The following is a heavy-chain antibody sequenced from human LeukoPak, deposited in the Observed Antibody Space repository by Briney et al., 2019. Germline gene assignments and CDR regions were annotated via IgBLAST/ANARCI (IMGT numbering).Heavy chain of an antibody. Sequence: GESLKISCKGSGYTFTSYWIVWVRQMPGKGLEWMGIIYPGDSDTRYNPSFQGQVTISADKSISSAYLQWNSLRASDTAMYYCARLRDNWEDYWGQGTLVTVSS. V-gene: IGHV5-51*01. CDR3: ARLRDNWEDY. CDR1: GYTFTSYW. CDR2: IYPGDSDT. D-gene: IGHD1-20*01. J-gene: IGHJ4*02.